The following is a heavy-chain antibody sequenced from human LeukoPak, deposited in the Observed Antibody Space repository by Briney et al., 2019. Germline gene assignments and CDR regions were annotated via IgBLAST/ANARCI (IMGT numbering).Heavy chain of an antibody. CDR1: GFTFSSYG. V-gene: IGHV3-30*02. J-gene: IGHJ4*02. CDR2: IRYDGSNK. Sequence: GGSLRLSCAASGFTFSSYGMHWVRQAPGKGLEWVAFIRYDGSNKYYADSVKGRFTISRDNSKNTLYLQMNSLRAEDAAVYYCAREVTRMGYYYFDYWGQGTLVTVSS. D-gene: IGHD3-22*01. CDR3: AREVTRMGYYYFDY.